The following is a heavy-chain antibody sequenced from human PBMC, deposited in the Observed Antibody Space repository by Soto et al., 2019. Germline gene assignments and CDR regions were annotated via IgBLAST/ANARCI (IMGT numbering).Heavy chain of an antibody. CDR1: GYTFDTYG. CDR3: GGERGGSGSYSFDY. J-gene: IGHJ4*02. CDR2: IRRYNGNT. D-gene: IGHD3-10*01. Sequence: QVQLVQSGAEVKKPGASVKVSCKASGYTFDTYGISWVRQAPGQGLEWMGWIRRYNGNTNYAQKFQGRVTVTTVTSTSTAYMELRTLTSDDTAVYYCGGERGGSGSYSFDYWGQGSLVIVSS. V-gene: IGHV1-18*01.